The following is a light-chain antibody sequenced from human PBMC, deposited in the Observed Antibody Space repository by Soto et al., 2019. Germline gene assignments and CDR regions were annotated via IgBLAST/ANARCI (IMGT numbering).Light chain of an antibody. Sequence: EIVMTQSPATLSVSPGERATLSCRASQSVSRNLAWYRQKPGQAPRLLIYGASTRATGIPARFSGSGSGTEFTLTISSLQSEDFAVYYCQQYNNWPPLTFGGGTKVEIK. CDR3: QQYNNWPPLT. J-gene: IGKJ4*01. V-gene: IGKV3-15*01. CDR2: GAS. CDR1: QSVSRN.